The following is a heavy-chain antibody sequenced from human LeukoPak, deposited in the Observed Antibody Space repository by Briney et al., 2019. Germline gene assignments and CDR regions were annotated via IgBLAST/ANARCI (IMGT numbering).Heavy chain of an antibody. CDR3: ARDWSSKYPFYHGMDY. CDR1: GYTVSSYN. Sequence: GGSLRLFCAPSGYTVSSYNMNWVRQAPGKGLEWVSSISSSSSYIYYADSVKGRFTISRDNAKNSLYLQMNSLRAEDTAVYYCARDWSSKYPFYHGMDYWGQGTTVTVSS. J-gene: IGHJ6*02. V-gene: IGHV3-21*01. CDR2: ISSSSSYI. D-gene: IGHD4-11*01.